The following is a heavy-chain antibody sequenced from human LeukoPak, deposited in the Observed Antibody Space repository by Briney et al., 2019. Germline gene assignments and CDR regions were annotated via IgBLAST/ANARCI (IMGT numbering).Heavy chain of an antibody. CDR3: ARNYYDSSGTFDY. CDR1: GFTFSSYG. J-gene: IGHJ4*02. V-gene: IGHV3-20*04. D-gene: IGHD3-22*01. CDR2: INWNGGST. Sequence: GGSLRLSCAASGFTFSSYGMSWVRQAPGKGLEWVSGINWNGGSTGYADSVKGRFTISRDNAKNSLYLQMNSLRAEDTASYYCARNYYDSSGTFDYWGQGTLVTVSS.